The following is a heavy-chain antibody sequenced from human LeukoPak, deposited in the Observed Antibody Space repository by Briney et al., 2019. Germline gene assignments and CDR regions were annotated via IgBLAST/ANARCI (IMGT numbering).Heavy chain of an antibody. D-gene: IGHD1-26*01. CDR2: ISGNGHA. V-gene: IGHV3-23*01. CDR1: GFTFSSYG. Sequence: GGSLRLSCAASGFTFSSYGMSWVRQAPGKGLEWVSAISGNGHAYYADSVKGRFTISRDNSKNTLYLQMNSLRAEDTAVYYCAKRGAEVGTTVAPGDYWGQGTLLTVSS. J-gene: IGHJ4*02. CDR3: AKRGAEVGTTVAPGDY.